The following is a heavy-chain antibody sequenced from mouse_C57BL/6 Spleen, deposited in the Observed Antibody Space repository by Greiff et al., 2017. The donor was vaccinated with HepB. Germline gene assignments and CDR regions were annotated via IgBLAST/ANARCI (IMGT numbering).Heavy chain of an antibody. CDR2: INPGSGGT. CDR1: GYAFTNYL. J-gene: IGHJ4*01. Sequence: VQLQQPGAELVKPGTSVKVSCKASGYAFTNYLIEWVKQRPGQGLEWIGVINPGSGGTNYNEKFKGKATLTADKSSSTAYMQLSSLTSEDSAVYFCARSTYYSNYEDAMDYWGQGTSVTVSS. V-gene: IGHV1-54*01. CDR3: ARSTYYSNYEDAMDY. D-gene: IGHD2-5*01.